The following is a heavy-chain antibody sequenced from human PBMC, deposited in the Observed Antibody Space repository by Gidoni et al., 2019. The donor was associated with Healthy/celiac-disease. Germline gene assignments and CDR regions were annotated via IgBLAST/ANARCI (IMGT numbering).Heavy chain of an antibody. J-gene: IGHJ6*03. Sequence: SGFTFSRYGMHWVRQAPGKGLEWGAVISYEGSNKYYADSVKGRFTISRDNSKNTLYLQMNSLRAEDTAVYYWAKDMVQGVKGDYYYYYYMDVWGKGTTVTVSS. CDR2: ISYEGSNK. CDR1: GFTFSRYG. CDR3: AKDMVQGVKGDYYYYYYMDV. V-gene: IGHV3-30*18. D-gene: IGHD3-10*01.